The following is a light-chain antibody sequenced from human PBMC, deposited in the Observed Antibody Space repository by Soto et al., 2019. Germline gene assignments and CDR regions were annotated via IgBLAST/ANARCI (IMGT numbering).Light chain of an antibody. CDR2: AAS. CDR1: QNVSSNL. J-gene: IGKJ4*01. Sequence: TVLTHSQGSLSLSPGERDTLSCRAIQNVSSNLLVWYQQHPGQAPRLLIYAASSRATGIPDRFSGSGSGTDFTLTIRGLEPADFAVYYCQQYGSSPALTFGGGTKVDI. V-gene: IGKV3-20*01. CDR3: QQYGSSPALT.